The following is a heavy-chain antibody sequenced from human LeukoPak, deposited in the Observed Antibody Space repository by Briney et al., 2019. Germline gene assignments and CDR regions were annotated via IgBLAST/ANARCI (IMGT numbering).Heavy chain of an antibody. D-gene: IGHD1-26*01. CDR2: VYYTGST. Sequence: SETLSLTCAVYGGSFSSYYWSWIRQSPGKGLEWIGYVYYTGSTNYNPSLKSRVTISVDTSNNQFSLRLSSVTAADTAVYYCTRAAAGIVGAADSWGQGTLVTVSS. CDR1: GGSFSSYY. CDR3: TRAAAGIVGAADS. J-gene: IGHJ5*01. V-gene: IGHV4-59*01.